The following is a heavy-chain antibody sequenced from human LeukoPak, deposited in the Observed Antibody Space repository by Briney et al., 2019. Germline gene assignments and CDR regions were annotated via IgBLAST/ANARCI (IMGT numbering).Heavy chain of an antibody. CDR1: GFTLSDYY. CDR2: ISNSGFTT. CDR3: AREDSGGNSFDY. J-gene: IGHJ4*02. V-gene: IGHV3-11*01. Sequence: GGSLRLFCAASGFTLSDYYVSWIRQAPGKGLEWVAFISNSGFTTYYADSVKGRFTVSRDNAKDSVSLQMNSLRAEDTARYYCAREDSGGNSFDYWGQGAQVTVS. D-gene: IGHD4/OR15-4a*01.